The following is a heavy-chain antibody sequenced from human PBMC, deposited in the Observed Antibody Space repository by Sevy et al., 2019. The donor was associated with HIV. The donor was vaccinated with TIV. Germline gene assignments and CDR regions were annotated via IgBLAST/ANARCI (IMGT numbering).Heavy chain of an antibody. CDR2: ISSSGSYA. D-gene: IGHD2-15*01. J-gene: IGHJ3*01. Sequence: GGSLRLSCTGSGFTFSDDYMSWIRQAPGKGLEWVAYISSSGSYANYEDSVKGRFSISRDNAKDSVFLQMNSLRAEDTAIYYCARVIRGKVAHTRSFDLWGQGTMVTVS. CDR1: GFTFSDDY. V-gene: IGHV3-11*06. CDR3: ARVIRGKVAHTRSFDL.